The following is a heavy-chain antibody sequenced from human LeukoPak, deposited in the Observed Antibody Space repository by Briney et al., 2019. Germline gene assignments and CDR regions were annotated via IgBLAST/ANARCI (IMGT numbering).Heavy chain of an antibody. CDR2: ITPNADRT. J-gene: IGHJ1*01. V-gene: IGHV3-23*01. D-gene: IGHD3-22*01. Sequence: GGSLRLSCAASGFTFGSYGVSWVRRAPGKGLEWVSFITPNADRTSYADSVEGRLTISRDNPRNTLYMQMNSLGDEDTAVYYCAIMHGYYDGSGYWVQWGQGTLVTVSS. CDR1: GFTFGSYG. CDR3: AIMHGYYDGSGYWVQ.